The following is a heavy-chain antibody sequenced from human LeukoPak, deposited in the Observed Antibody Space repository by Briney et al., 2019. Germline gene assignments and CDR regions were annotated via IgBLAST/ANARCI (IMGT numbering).Heavy chain of an antibody. J-gene: IGHJ4*02. CDR1: GGSLSGYY. Sequence: KTSETLSLTCGVYGGSLSGYYWSWIRQPPGKGLEWIGYIYYSGSTNYNPSLKSRVTISVDTSKNQFSLKLSSVTAADTAVYYCARGDYGGNPGFGYWGQGTLVIVSS. CDR3: ARGDYGGNPGFGY. D-gene: IGHD4-23*01. CDR2: IYYSGST. V-gene: IGHV4-59*01.